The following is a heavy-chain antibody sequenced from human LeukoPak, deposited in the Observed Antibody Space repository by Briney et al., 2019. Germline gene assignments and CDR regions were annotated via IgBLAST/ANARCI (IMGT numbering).Heavy chain of an antibody. V-gene: IGHV3-30*02. D-gene: IGHD1-26*01. CDR3: AKKSGAPFYNWSDP. CDR1: GFTFSSFG. J-gene: IGHJ5*02. CDR2: IRYDGSNK. Sequence: GGSLRLSCAASGFTFSSFGMHWVRQAPGKGLEWVAYIRYDGSNKKYADSLEGRFTISRDNSKNALYLQIDSLRAEDTAVYYCAKKSGAPFYNWSDPWGQGTLVTVSS.